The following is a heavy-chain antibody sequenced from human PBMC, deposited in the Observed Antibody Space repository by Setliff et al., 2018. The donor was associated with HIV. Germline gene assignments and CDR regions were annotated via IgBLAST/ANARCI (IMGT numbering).Heavy chain of an antibody. Sequence: ASVKVSCKVSGYTLTELSMHWVRQAPGKGLEWMGGFDPEDGETIYAQKFQGRVTMTEDTSTDTAYMELSSLRSEDTAVYYCATGRGYCSGGSCYSFRISISWFDPWVPETLLVTVSS. CDR1: GYTLTELS. J-gene: IGHJ5*02. D-gene: IGHD2-15*01. CDR2: FDPEDGET. CDR3: ATGRGYCSGGSCYSFRISISWFDP. V-gene: IGHV1-24*01.